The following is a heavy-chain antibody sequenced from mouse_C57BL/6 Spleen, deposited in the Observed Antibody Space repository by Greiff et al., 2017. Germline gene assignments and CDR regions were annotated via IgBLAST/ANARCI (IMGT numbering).Heavy chain of an antibody. V-gene: IGHV1-15*01. CDR1: GYTFTDYE. CDR2: IDPETGGT. Sequence: QVQLQQSGAELVRPGASVTLSCKASGYTFTDYEMHWVKQTPVHGLEWIGAIDPETGGTAYNQKFKGKAILTADKSSSTAYMELRSLTSEDSAVYYCTRSGNGNYWYFDVWGTGTTVTVSS. CDR3: TRSGNGNYWYFDV. J-gene: IGHJ1*03. D-gene: IGHD2-1*01.